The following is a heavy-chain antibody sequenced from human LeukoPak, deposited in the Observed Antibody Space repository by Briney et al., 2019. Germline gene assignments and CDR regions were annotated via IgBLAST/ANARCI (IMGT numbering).Heavy chain of an antibody. CDR1: GFTISTKY. J-gene: IGHJ6*02. Sequence: PGGSLRLSCAASGFTISTKYMSWVRQAPGKGLEWVSVIYSGGRTYYADSVKGRFTISRDNSKNTLYLQMNSLRSEDTAVYYCAKVPGDSSSYYYYYGMDVWGQGTTVTVSS. V-gene: IGHV3-66*01. CDR3: AKVPGDSSSYYYYYGMDV. CDR2: IYSGGRT. D-gene: IGHD6-6*01.